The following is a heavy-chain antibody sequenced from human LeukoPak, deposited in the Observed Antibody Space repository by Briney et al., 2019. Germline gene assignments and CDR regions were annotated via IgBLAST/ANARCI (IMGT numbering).Heavy chain of an antibody. J-gene: IGHJ4*02. Sequence: EGSLRRSCVASGLPIADFAMHWVRQAPGKGLEWVSLISGDGVSTFYADSVKGRFSISRDNSKNSLYLEMNSLRTEDAAMYYCAKESGKFDYWGQGTLVAVSS. V-gene: IGHV3-43*02. CDR1: GLPIADFA. CDR2: ISGDGVST. CDR3: AKESGKFDY.